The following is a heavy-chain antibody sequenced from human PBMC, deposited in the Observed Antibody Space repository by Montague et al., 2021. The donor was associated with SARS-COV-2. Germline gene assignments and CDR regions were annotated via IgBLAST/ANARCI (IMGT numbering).Heavy chain of an antibody. Sequence: SEILSLTCTASGGSISSSNYYWDWIRQPPGKGLEWIGSIYDSGSTYYNPSLKSRVTISVDTSKNHFSLKLSSVTAADTAVYYCARRGRKLLPVATTIGGFDIWGQGTMVTVSS. V-gene: IGHV4-39*02. CDR2: IYDSGST. CDR1: GGSISSSNYY. D-gene: IGHD5-12*01. J-gene: IGHJ3*02. CDR3: ARRGRKLLPVATTIGGFDI.